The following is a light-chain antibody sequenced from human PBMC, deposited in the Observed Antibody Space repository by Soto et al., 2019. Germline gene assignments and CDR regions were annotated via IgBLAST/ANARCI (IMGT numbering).Light chain of an antibody. V-gene: IGLV2-8*01. CDR3: NSFAGGAHVV. CDR2: DVN. CDR1: SSDIGAYNY. Sequence: QSALAQPPSASGSPGQSVTISCTGTSSDIGAYNYVSWYQQYPGKAPKLIIYDVNQRPSGVPDRFSGSKSGNTASLTVSGLQAEDVAVYYCNSFAGGAHVVFGGGTKLTVL. J-gene: IGLJ2*01.